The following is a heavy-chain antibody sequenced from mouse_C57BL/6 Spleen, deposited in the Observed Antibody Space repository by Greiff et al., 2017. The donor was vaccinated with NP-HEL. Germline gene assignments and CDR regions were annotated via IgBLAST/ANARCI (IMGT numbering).Heavy chain of an antibody. Sequence: VQLKESGPELVKPGASVKIPCKASGYTFTDYNMDWVKQSHGKSLEWIGDINPNNGGTIYNQKFKGKATLTVDKSSSTAYMELRSLTSEDTAVYYCARNMSTTHDYAMGYWGQGTSVTVSS. V-gene: IGHV1-18*01. CDR2: INPNNGGT. J-gene: IGHJ4*01. CDR1: GYTFTDYN. CDR3: ARNMSTTHDYAMGY. D-gene: IGHD2-4*01.